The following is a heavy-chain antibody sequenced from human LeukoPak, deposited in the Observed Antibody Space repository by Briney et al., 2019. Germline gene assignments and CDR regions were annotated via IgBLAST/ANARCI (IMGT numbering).Heavy chain of an antibody. CDR1: GGSISSSSYY. CDR2: IYYSGST. V-gene: IGHV4-39*01. J-gene: IGHJ6*03. Sequence: SETLSLTCTVSGGSISSSSYYWGWIRQPPGKGLEWIGSIYYSGSTYYNPSLKSRVTISVDTSKNQFSLKLSSVTAADTAVYYCGGQPNYYYYMDVWGKGTTVTISS. CDR3: GGQPNYYYYMDV.